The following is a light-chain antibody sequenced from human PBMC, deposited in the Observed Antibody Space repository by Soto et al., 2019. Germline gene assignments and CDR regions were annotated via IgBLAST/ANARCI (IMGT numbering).Light chain of an antibody. V-gene: IGKV3-20*01. J-gene: IGKJ3*01. Sequence: ENVLTQSPGTLSLSPGERATLSCRASHSVTRYVAWYQQKPGQAPRLLIYGASSRATGIPDRFSGSGSGTDFTLTISRLEPEDFAVYYCQQYGSSPPLTFGPGTKVDIK. CDR2: GAS. CDR1: HSVTRY. CDR3: QQYGSSPPLT.